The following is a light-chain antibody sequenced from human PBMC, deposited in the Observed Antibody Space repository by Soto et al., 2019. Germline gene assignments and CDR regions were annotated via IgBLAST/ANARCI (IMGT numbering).Light chain of an antibody. CDR3: QQYNSYSWT. CDR1: QSISSW. V-gene: IGKV1-5*01. Sequence: DIQMTQSPSTLSASVGDRVTITCRASQSISSWLAWYQQRPGKAPKLLMYDASRLESGVPSRFSGSGSGTEFTLPISSLQPDDFATYYCQQYNSYSWTFGRGTKVEMK. CDR2: DAS. J-gene: IGKJ1*01.